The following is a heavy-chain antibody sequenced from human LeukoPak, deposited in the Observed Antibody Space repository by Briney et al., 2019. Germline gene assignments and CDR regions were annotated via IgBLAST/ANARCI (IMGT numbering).Heavy chain of an antibody. V-gene: IGHV4-59*01. J-gene: IGHJ4*02. CDR2: IYYSGST. Sequence: SETQSLTCTVSGGSISSYYWSWIRQPPGKGLEWIGYIYYSGSTNYNPSLKSRVTISVDTSKDQFSLKLSSVTAADTAVYYCARGSGWYLYWGQGTLVTVSS. CDR1: GGSISSYY. CDR3: ARGSGWYLY. D-gene: IGHD6-19*01.